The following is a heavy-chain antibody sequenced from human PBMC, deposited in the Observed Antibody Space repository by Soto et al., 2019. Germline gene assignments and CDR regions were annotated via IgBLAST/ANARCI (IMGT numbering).Heavy chain of an antibody. CDR3: AREGEGTTGYYQDY. CDR1: GFTYSNYY. D-gene: IGHD3-22*01. Sequence: PGGSLRLSCAASGFTYSNYYMHWVRQAPGKGLVWVSRVNSDESSTSYADSVKGRFTISRDNAKKTLYLQMNSLRAEDTAVYYCAREGEGTTGYYQDYGGHGPRVPVSS. J-gene: IGHJ4*01. V-gene: IGHV3-74*01. CDR2: VNSDESST.